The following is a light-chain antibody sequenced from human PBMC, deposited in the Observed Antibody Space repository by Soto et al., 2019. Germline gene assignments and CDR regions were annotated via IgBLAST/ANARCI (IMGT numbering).Light chain of an antibody. CDR1: TSDIGAGFD. Sequence: QSVLTQPPSVSGAPGQRVTISCTGSTSDIGAGFDVHWYQQIPGTAPKLLIYGNHNRPSGVPERFSGSKSGTSATLAITGLQAEDEADYYCQSYDGRLSGYVFGTGTKVTVL. J-gene: IGLJ1*01. CDR2: GNH. CDR3: QSYDGRLSGYV. V-gene: IGLV1-40*01.